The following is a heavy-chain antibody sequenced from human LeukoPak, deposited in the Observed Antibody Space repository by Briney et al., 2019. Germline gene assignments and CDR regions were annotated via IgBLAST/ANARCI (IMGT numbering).Heavy chain of an antibody. V-gene: IGHV3-30-3*01. J-gene: IGHJ3*02. Sequence: GGSLRLSCAASGFTFSSYAMHWVRQAPGKGLEWVAVISYDGSNKYYADSVKSRFTISRDNSKNTLYLQMNSLRAEDTAVYYCAKDHGYYDSNDAFDIWGQGTMVTVSS. D-gene: IGHD3-22*01. CDR1: GFTFSSYA. CDR3: AKDHGYYDSNDAFDI. CDR2: ISYDGSNK.